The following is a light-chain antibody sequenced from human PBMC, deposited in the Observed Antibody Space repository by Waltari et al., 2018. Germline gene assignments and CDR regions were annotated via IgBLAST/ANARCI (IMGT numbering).Light chain of an antibody. CDR3: QKYVTLPAT. Sequence: EFLLTQSQGTVSVSPGEGVTLSCRASQNVCKYLAWYQQRPGQPPRLLIYHASNRAIGIPDRFSGSGSGTDFSLTISRLEPEDFAVYYCQKYVTLPATFGQGTKVEIK. CDR1: QNVCKY. CDR2: HAS. V-gene: IGKV3-20*01. J-gene: IGKJ1*01.